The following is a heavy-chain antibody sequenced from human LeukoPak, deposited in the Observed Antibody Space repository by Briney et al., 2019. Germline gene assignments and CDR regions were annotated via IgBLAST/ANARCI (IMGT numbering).Heavy chain of an antibody. D-gene: IGHD3-10*01. CDR1: GYTFTDYY. Sequence: ASVKVSCKASGYTFTDYYMHWVRQAPGQRLEWMGWINPYSGGTGYAQKFQGRVTMTRDTSISTAYMEVSRPRPDDTAVYYCARPMVLGVIFDGMDVCGQGTTVTVSS. V-gene: IGHV1-2*02. CDR2: INPYSGGT. CDR3: ARPMVLGVIFDGMDV. J-gene: IGHJ6*02.